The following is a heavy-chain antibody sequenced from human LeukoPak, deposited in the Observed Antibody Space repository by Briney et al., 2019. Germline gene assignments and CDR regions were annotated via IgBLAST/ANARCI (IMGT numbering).Heavy chain of an antibody. CDR3: ARDTAAGDY. J-gene: IGHJ4*02. Sequence: AGGSLRLSCAASGFTFSSYSMNWVRQAPGKGLEWVSYISSSSSTIYYADSVKGRFTISRDNAKNSLYLQMNSLGAEDTAVYYCARDTAAGDYWGQGTLVTVSS. CDR1: GFTFSSYS. D-gene: IGHD6-13*01. V-gene: IGHV3-48*01. CDR2: ISSSSSTI.